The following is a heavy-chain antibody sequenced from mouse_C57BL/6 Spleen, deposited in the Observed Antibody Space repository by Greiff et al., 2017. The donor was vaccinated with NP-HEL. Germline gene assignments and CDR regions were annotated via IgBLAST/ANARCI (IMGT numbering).Heavy chain of an antibody. J-gene: IGHJ1*03. CDR1: GYTFTDYY. CDR3: ARLNWDWYFDV. Sequence: EVQLQQSGPELVKPGASVKISCKASGYTFTDYYMNWVKQSHGKSLEWIGDINPNNGGTSYNQKFKGKATLTVDKSSSTAYMELRSLTSEDSAVYYCARLNWDWYFDVWGTRTTVTVSS. D-gene: IGHD4-1*01. CDR2: INPNNGGT. V-gene: IGHV1-26*01.